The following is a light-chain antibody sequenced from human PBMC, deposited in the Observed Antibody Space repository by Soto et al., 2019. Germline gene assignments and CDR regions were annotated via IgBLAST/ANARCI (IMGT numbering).Light chain of an antibody. CDR1: SSGGGGYNY. CDR2: EVS. V-gene: IGLV2-14*01. CDR3: SSYTSSSTVV. J-gene: IGLJ1*01. Sequence: QSAVTQPASVSGSPGQSITISCPGTSSGGGGYNYVSWYQQHPGKAPKRTINEVSDRPSGGSKRCSRSKSGNTAALTISGLQAEDESDYYCSSYTSSSTVVFGTGTKVTVL.